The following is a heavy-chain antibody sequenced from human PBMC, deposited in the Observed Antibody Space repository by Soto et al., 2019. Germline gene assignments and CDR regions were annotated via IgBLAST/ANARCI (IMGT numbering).Heavy chain of an antibody. CDR1: GGSVSSGSYY. V-gene: IGHV4-61*01. D-gene: IGHD3-16*01. Sequence: WETLSLTCTVSGGSVSSGSYYWSWIRQPPGKGLEWIGYIYYSGSTNYNPSLKSRVTISVDTSKNQFSLKLSSVTAADTAVYYCARGPGLVTNYYYYGMDVWGQGTTVTVS. CDR2: IYYSGST. J-gene: IGHJ6*02. CDR3: ARGPGLVTNYYYYGMDV.